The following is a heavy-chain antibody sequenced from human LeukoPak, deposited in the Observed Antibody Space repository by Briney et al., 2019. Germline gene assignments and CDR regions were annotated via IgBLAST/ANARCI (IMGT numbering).Heavy chain of an antibody. J-gene: IGHJ5*02. CDR3: ARDGPLTQLTTGPNKFDP. V-gene: IGHV4-4*07. Sequence: SETLSLTYTVSGGSISSYYWSWIRQPAGKGLEWIGRIYTSGSTNYNPSLKSRVTMSVDTSKNQFSLKLSSVTAADTAVYYCARDGPLTQLTTGPNKFDPWGQGTLVTVSS. D-gene: IGHD1/OR15-1a*01. CDR2: IYTSGST. CDR1: GGSISSYY.